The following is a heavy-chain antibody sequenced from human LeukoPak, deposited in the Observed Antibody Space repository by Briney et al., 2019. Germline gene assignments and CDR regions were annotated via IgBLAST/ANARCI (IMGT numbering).Heavy chain of an antibody. CDR1: GGSISSYY. CDR3: ARENSGSYREFDY. V-gene: IGHV4-4*07. J-gene: IGHJ4*02. CDR2: IYTSGST. D-gene: IGHD1-26*01. Sequence: SETLSLTCTVSGGSISSYYWSWIRQPAGKGLEWIGRIYTSGSTNYNASLKSRVSMSVDTSKKQFSLKLSSVTAADQAVFYCARENSGSYREFDYWGQGTLVTVSS.